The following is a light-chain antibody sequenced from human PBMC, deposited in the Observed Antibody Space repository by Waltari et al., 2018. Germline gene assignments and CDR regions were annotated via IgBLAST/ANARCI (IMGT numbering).Light chain of an antibody. Sequence: EIVLTQSPGPLSLSPGERAPLSCRASQSVSGSLAWYQQKAGQAPRLLIYGASSRATGIPDRFSGSGSGTDFSLTISRLEPEDFAVYYCQHYVRLPATFGQGTKVEI. CDR2: GAS. J-gene: IGKJ1*01. V-gene: IGKV3-20*01. CDR3: QHYVRLPAT. CDR1: QSVSGS.